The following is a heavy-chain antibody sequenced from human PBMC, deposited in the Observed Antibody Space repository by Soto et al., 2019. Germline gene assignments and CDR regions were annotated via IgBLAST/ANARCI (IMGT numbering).Heavy chain of an antibody. Sequence: QVQLVESGGGVIQPGRSLRLSCAASGFTFSLWAMHWVRQAPGKGLEWVAVISYDEIHKFYADSVKGRFTISKDNSKNTLFVQRSRRTCEDTAVYYCERGDGTVEADCGPDCYNYWGQGTLVTVSS. J-gene: IGHJ4*02. D-gene: IGHD2-21*02. CDR3: ERGDGTVEADCGPDCYNY. CDR2: ISYDEIHK. V-gene: IGHV3-30-3*01. CDR1: GFTFSLWA.